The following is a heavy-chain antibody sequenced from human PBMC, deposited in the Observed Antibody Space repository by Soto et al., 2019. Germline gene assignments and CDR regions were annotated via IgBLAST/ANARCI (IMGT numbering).Heavy chain of an antibody. CDR1: GGSISSYY. Sequence: SETLSLTCTVSGGSISSYYWSWIRQPPGKGLEWIGYIYYSGSTNYNPSLKSRVTISVDTSKNQFSLKLSSVTAADTAVYYCARLYRLDAFDIWGQGTMVTVS. V-gene: IGHV4-59*01. J-gene: IGHJ3*02. D-gene: IGHD4-4*01. CDR3: ARLYRLDAFDI. CDR2: IYYSGST.